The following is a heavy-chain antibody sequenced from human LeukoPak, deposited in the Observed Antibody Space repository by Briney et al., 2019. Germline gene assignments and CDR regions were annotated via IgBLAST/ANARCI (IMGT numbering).Heavy chain of an antibody. CDR1: GGSISSSSYY. D-gene: IGHD6-6*01. CDR3: ARGYSSSSECYYYYYMDV. V-gene: IGHV4-39*01. Sequence: SETLSLTCTVSGGSISSSSYYWGWIRQPPGKGLEWIGSIYYSGSTYYNPSLKSRVTISVDTSKNQFSLKLSSVTAADTAVYYCARGYSSSSECYYYYYMDVWGKGTTVTVSS. CDR2: IYYSGST. J-gene: IGHJ6*03.